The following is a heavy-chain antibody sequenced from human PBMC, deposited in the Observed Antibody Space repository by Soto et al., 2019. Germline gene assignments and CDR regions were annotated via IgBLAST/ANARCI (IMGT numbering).Heavy chain of an antibody. CDR1: GYTFTTYV. CDR3: AREGGGLPDYYYDSSGYPDAFDI. J-gene: IGHJ3*02. CDR2: ISAYNGNT. Sequence: QVQLVQSGAEVKKPGASVKVSCKASGYTFTTYVISWVRQAPGQGLEWMGWISAYNGNTNYAQKFQGRVTMTTDTSTSRAYMELRSLRSDATAVYDCAREGGGLPDYYYDSSGYPDAFDIGGQGTMVTVSS. D-gene: IGHD3-22*01. V-gene: IGHV1-18*01.